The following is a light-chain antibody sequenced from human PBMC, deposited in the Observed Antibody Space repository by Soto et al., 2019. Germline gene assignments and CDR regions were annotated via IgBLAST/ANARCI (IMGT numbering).Light chain of an antibody. CDR2: DVS. CDR3: SSYTSSASRWV. CDR1: SNDIGAYNY. Sequence: QSVLTQPASVSGSPGQTITISCTGTSNDIGAYNYVFWYQHHPGKAPQLIIYDVSNRPSGVSDRFSGSKSGDTASLTISGLQAGDEADDYCSSYTSSASRWVFGGGTKVTVL. J-gene: IGLJ3*02. V-gene: IGLV2-14*03.